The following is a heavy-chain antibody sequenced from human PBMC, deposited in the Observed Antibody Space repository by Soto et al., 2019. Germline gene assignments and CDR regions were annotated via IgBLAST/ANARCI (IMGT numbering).Heavy chain of an antibody. D-gene: IGHD2-15*01. CDR3: ARDQSYCSGGSCYYLGSYYCYYGMDV. CDR1: GYTFTSYG. V-gene: IGHV1-18*01. Sequence: GASVKVSCKASGYTFTSYGISWVRQAPGQGLEWMGWISAYNGNTNYAQKLQGRVTMTTDTSTSTAYMELRSLRSDDTAVYYCARDQSYCSGGSCYYLGSYYCYYGMDVWGQGTTVTVSS. CDR2: ISAYNGNT. J-gene: IGHJ6*02.